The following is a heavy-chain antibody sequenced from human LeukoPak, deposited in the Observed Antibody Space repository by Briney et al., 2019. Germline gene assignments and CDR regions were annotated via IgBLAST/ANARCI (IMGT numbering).Heavy chain of an antibody. V-gene: IGHV3-49*04. Sequence: GGSLRLSCTASGFTFGDYAMSWVRQAPGKGLEWVGFIRSKAYGGTTEYAASAKGRFTISRDDSKSIAYLQMNSLKTEDTAVYYCTRVITGTTTWFDPWGQGTLVTVSS. D-gene: IGHD1-7*01. J-gene: IGHJ5*02. CDR3: TRVITGTTTWFDP. CDR1: GFTFGDYA. CDR2: IRSKAYGGTT.